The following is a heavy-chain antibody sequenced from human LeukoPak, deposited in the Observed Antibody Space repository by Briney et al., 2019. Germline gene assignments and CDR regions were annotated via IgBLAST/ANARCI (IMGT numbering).Heavy chain of an antibody. J-gene: IGHJ5*02. V-gene: IGHV1-46*01. CDR2: IHPRGGRT. CDR3: AVLGYCSGGSCFGAGTVADP. Sequence: GGSLKVSCTASGITFSSYYMHWVRQAPGQGLEWMGIIHPRGGRTTYAQKYQGRITITRDKSTDTVFMELDSLRSEDTAVYYCAVLGYCSGGSCFGAGTVADPWGQGTLVTVSS. CDR1: GITFSSYY. D-gene: IGHD2-15*01.